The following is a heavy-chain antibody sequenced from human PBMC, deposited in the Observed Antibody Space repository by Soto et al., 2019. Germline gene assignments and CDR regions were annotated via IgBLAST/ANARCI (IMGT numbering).Heavy chain of an antibody. D-gene: IGHD6-19*01. CDR1: GYTFTSYG. Sequence: GASVKVSCKASGYTFTSYGISWVRQAPGQGLEWMGWISAYNGNTNYAQKLQGRVTMTTDTSTSTAYMELRSLRSDDTAVYYCARSPSRPHSSGWYGDYWGQGTLVTVSS. J-gene: IGHJ4*02. CDR3: ARSPSRPHSSGWYGDY. CDR2: ISAYNGNT. V-gene: IGHV1-18*01.